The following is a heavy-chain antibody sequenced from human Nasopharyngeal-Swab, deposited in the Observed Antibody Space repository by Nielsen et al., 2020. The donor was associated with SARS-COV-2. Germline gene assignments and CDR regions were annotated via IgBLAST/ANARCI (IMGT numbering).Heavy chain of an antibody. D-gene: IGHD2-2*01. CDR1: GFTFSSYA. Sequence: GESLKISCAASGFTFSSYAMSWVRQAPRKGLEWVSAISGSGGSTYYADSVKGRFTISRDNSKNTLYLQMNSLRAEDTAVYYCDRSTSWFDAFDIWGQGTMVTVSS. J-gene: IGHJ3*02. CDR3: DRSTSWFDAFDI. CDR2: ISGSGGST. V-gene: IGHV3-23*01.